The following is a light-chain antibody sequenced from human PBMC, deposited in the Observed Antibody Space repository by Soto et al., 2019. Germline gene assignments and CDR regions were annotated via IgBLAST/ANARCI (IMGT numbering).Light chain of an antibody. CDR2: EVT. Sequence: QSVLTQPASVSGSPGQSITISCTGTSSDVGGYNYVSWYQHHPGKAPQLMIYEVTNRPSGVSDRFSGSKSGNTASLTISVLQAEDEADYYCSSYTSSSTRLWVFGGGTKLTVL. V-gene: IGLV2-14*01. CDR1: SSDVGGYNY. CDR3: SSYTSSSTRLWV. J-gene: IGLJ3*02.